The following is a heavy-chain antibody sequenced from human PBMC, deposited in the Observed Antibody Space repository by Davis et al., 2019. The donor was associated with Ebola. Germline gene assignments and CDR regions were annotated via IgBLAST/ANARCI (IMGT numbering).Heavy chain of an antibody. Sequence: PGGSLRLSCAASGFTFSSYWMSWVRQAPGKGLEWVANINQDGGEKYYADSVKGRFTISRDNSKNTLYLQMNSLRAEDTAVYYCARNNGHETFDYWGQGTLVTVSS. V-gene: IGHV3-7*01. J-gene: IGHJ4*02. CDR3: ARNNGHETFDY. D-gene: IGHD2-8*01. CDR1: GFTFSSYW. CDR2: INQDGGEK.